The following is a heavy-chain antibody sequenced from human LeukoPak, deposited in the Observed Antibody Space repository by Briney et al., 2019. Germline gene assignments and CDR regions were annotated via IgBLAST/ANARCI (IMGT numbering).Heavy chain of an antibody. J-gene: IGHJ4*02. CDR1: GFTFSSYG. CDR2: IRGSGDIT. Sequence: GGSLRLSCAASGFTFSSYGMSWVRQAPGKGLEWVSGIRGSGDITFYADSVKGRFTISRDNSKNTLYLQMNSLRAEDTAVYYCAKSPPLTGYPYRTNYWGQGTLVTVSS. CDR3: AKSPPLTGYPYRTNY. D-gene: IGHD3-9*01. V-gene: IGHV3-23*01.